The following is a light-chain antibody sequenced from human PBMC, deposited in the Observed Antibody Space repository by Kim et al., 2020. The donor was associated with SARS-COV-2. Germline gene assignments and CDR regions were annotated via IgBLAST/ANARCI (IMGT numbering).Light chain of an antibody. Sequence: GQSLTISCTGTSSDVGAYNYVSWYQHHPGKAPKLMIFDVNNRPSGLSNRFSGSKSGNTASLTISGLQAEDEADYYCSSYATTRSYVFGTGTKVTVL. CDR2: DVN. J-gene: IGLJ1*01. V-gene: IGLV2-14*03. CDR3: SSYATTRSYV. CDR1: SSDVGAYNY.